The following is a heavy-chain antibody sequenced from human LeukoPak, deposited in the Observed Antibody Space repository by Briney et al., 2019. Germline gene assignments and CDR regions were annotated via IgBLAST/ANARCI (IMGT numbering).Heavy chain of an antibody. V-gene: IGHV3-30*02. D-gene: IGHD4-17*01. J-gene: IGHJ4*02. Sequence: PGGSLRLSCAASGFTFSSYGMHWVRQAPGKGLEWVAFIRYDGSNKYYADSVKGRFTISRDNSKNTLYLQMNSLRAEDTAVYYCARADYGDYAIDYWGQGTPVTVSS. CDR2: IRYDGSNK. CDR3: ARADYGDYAIDY. CDR1: GFTFSSYG.